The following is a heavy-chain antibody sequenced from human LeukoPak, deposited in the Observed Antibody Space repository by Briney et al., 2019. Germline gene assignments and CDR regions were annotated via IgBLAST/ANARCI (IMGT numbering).Heavy chain of an antibody. CDR1: GFTLSSYP. D-gene: IGHD3-22*01. CDR3: AKSTDITYYYDSSGFEFAFDI. Sequence: GGSLRLSCAASGFTLSSYPMHWVRQAPGKGLEWLAVIAYDGSITLYTDSVKGRFTISRDNSKNTLYLQMNSLRAEDTAVYYCAKSTDITYYYDSSGFEFAFDIWGQGTMVTVSS. CDR2: IAYDGSIT. V-gene: IGHV3-30-3*02. J-gene: IGHJ3*02.